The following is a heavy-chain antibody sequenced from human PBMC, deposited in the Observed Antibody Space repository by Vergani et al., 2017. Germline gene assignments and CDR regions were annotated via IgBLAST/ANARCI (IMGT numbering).Heavy chain of an antibody. CDR2: VYPSGTT. V-gene: IGHV4-61*02. CDR3: ARGSRAEGGSGPDK. Sequence: QVQLHESGPGLVKPSETLSLICSVSGVSMQSGSFYWTWIRQTAERRLEWMGRVYPSGTTNYNPSFKNRVTMSVDTSKNQFSLKLNSVTAADTAVYYCARGSRAEGGSGPDKWGQGTLVTVSS. J-gene: IGHJ4*02. D-gene: IGHD6-13*01. CDR1: GVSMQSGSFY.